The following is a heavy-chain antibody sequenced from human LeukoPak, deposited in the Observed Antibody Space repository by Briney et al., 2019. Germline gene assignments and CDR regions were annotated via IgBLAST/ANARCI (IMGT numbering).Heavy chain of an antibody. CDR3: AKVVTKSEFSDFDY. J-gene: IGHJ4*02. D-gene: IGHD4-17*01. CDR1: GFTFSSYG. CDR2: ISYDGSNK. V-gene: IGHV3-30*18. Sequence: PGGSLRLSCAASGFTFSSYGMHWVRQAPGKGLEWVAVISYDGSNKYYADSVKGRFTISRDNSKNTLYLQMNSLRAEDTAVYYCAKVVTKSEFSDFDYWGQGTLVTVSS.